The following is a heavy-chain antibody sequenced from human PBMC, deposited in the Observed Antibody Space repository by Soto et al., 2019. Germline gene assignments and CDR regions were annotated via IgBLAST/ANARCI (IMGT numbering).Heavy chain of an antibody. Sequence: PSETLSLTCAVYGGSFSDHYWSWIRQPPGKGLEWIGEINHSGYTKYNPPLESRVTISLDTSKKQFSLKLSSVTAADTAVYYCARGQWLDNNWGQGTQVTVSS. V-gene: IGHV4-34*01. CDR3: ARGQWLDNN. J-gene: IGHJ4*02. D-gene: IGHD6-19*01. CDR2: INHSGYT. CDR1: GGSFSDHY.